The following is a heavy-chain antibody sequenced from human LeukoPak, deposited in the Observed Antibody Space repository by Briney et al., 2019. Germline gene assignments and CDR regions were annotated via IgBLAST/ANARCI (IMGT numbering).Heavy chain of an antibody. D-gene: IGHD6-13*01. V-gene: IGHV3-30*02. CDR3: ARVGEQQLVLELYFDY. J-gene: IGHJ4*02. CDR1: GFTFSTYG. CDR2: ILSDGSTK. Sequence: GGSLRLSCAASGFTFSTYGMHWVRQAPGKGLEGVPFILSDGSTKYYADSVKGRFTVSRDNSKNTVYLQMNSLRAEDTAVYYCARVGEQQLVLELYFDYWGQGTLVTVSS.